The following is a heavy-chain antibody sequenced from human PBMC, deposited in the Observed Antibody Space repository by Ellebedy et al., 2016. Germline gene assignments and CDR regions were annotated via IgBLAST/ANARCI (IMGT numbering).Heavy chain of an antibody. J-gene: IGHJ6*02. Sequence: GGSLRLSCKGSGYSFTSYWITWVRQAPGQGLEWMGRIIPILGIANYAQKFQDRVTIIADKSTSTAFMELSSLRSEDTAVYYCARTPTAMLEYNYGMDVWGQGTTVTVSS. CDR2: IIPILGIA. CDR1: GYSFTSYW. D-gene: IGHD5-18*01. V-gene: IGHV1-69*02. CDR3: ARTPTAMLEYNYGMDV.